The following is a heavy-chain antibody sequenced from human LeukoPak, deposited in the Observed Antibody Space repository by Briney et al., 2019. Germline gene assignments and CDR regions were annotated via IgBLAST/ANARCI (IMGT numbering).Heavy chain of an antibody. V-gene: IGHV1-2*02. J-gene: IGHJ5*02. Sequence: ASVKVSCKASGYTFTCYYMHWVRQAPGQGREGMGWINPNSGGTNYAQKFQGRVTMTRETSISTAYMEMSRLRYGDAAVYYCARDNSVRDEAWWFHPWGQGTLVTVSS. CDR1: GYTFTCYY. CDR2: INPNSGGT. CDR3: ARDNSVRDEAWWFHP. D-gene: IGHD5-24*01.